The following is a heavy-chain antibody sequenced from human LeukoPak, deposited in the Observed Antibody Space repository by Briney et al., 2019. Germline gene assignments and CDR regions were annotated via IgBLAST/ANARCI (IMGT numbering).Heavy chain of an antibody. Sequence: GGSLRLFCAASGFTFSSYAMTWLRQAPGKGLEGVSSIRGSGAGTSYAASVEGRFTMSRDNSKNTLYLQMNSLRAEDTAIYYCGRDPNGDYVGAFDFWGQGTLVTVSS. CDR1: GFTFSSYA. D-gene: IGHD4-17*01. J-gene: IGHJ3*01. V-gene: IGHV3-23*01. CDR3: GRDPNGDYVGAFDF. CDR2: IRGSGAGT.